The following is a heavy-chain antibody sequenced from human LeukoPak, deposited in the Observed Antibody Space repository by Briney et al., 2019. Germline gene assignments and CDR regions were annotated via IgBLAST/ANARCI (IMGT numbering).Heavy chain of an antibody. CDR3: ARARETLTIFGVVTPFDP. D-gene: IGHD3-3*01. V-gene: IGHV4-31*03. J-gene: IGHJ5*02. Sequence: SQTLSLTCTVSGGSISSGGYYWSWLRQHPGKGREWIGYIYYRGSTYYNPSLTIRVTISVDTSKNQFSLKLSSVTAADTAVYYCARARETLTIFGVVTPFDPWGQGTLVTVSS. CDR1: GGSISSGGYY. CDR2: IYYRGST.